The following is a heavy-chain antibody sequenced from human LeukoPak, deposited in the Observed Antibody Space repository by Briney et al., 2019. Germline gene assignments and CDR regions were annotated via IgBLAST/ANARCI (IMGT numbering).Heavy chain of an antibody. J-gene: IGHJ4*02. CDR1: GFTFSSYW. CDR3: AQKGGTDH. CDR2: IKQDGSDK. V-gene: IGHV3-7*01. Sequence: PGGSLRLSCAASGFTFSSYWMSWVRQAPGKGLEWVANIKQDGSDKYYVDSVKGRFTISRDNAKNSLYLQMSSLRVEDTAIYYCAQKGGTDHWGQGTLVTVSS. D-gene: IGHD2-15*01.